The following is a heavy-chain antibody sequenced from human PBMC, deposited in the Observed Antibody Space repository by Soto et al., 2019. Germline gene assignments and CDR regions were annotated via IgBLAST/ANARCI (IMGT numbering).Heavy chain of an antibody. Sequence: EVKLVESGGGLVQPGGSLRLSCAGSGFTFSGYWMHWVRQAPGKGPVWVSRLNPNGTFTTNADSVKGRFTNSRDNAKNTVYLQMHSLRDDDTAIYYFTRGGNSTPYWGLFYNWGQGTLVTVSS. V-gene: IGHV3-74*01. CDR2: LNPNGTFT. D-gene: IGHD7-27*01. CDR3: TRGGNSTPYWGLFYN. J-gene: IGHJ4*02. CDR1: GFTFSGYW.